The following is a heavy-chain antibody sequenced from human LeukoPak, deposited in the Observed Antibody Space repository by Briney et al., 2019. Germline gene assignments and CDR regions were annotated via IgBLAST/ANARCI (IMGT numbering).Heavy chain of an antibody. D-gene: IGHD2-15*01. CDR2: ISNNGGYT. J-gene: IGHJ4*02. CDR3: AKQLGYCSDGSCYFPY. V-gene: IGHV3-23*01. CDR1: GFTFSSSA. Sequence: GGSLRLSCAASGFTFSSSAMSWVRQAPGKGLEWASAISNNGGYTYYADSVQGRFTISRDNSKSTLCLQMNSLRAEDTAVYYCAKQLGYCSDGSCYFPYWGQGTLVTVSS.